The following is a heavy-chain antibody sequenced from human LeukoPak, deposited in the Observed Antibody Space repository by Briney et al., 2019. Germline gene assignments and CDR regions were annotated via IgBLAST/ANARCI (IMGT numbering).Heavy chain of an antibody. D-gene: IGHD6-19*01. CDR1: GFTFGDYA. J-gene: IGHJ6*03. Sequence: PGGSLRLSCTASGFTFGDYAMSWVRQAPGKGLEWVGFIRSKAYGGTTEYAASVKGRFTISRDDSKSIAYLRMNSLKTEDTAVYYCKAAGYSSGWKYYYYYYYMDVWGKGTTVTISS. V-gene: IGHV3-49*04. CDR3: KAAGYSSGWKYYYYYYYMDV. CDR2: IRSKAYGGTT.